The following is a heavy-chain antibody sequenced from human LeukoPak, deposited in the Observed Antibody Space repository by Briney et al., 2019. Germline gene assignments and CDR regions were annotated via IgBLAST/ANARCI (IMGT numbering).Heavy chain of an antibody. D-gene: IGHD3-10*01. CDR1: GGSISSGSYY. CDR2: IYTSGST. V-gene: IGHV4-61*02. Sequence: PSETLSLTCTVAGGSISSGSYYWSWIRQPAGNGLEWIGRIYTSGSTNYNPSLKSRVTISVDTSKNQFSLKLSSVTAADTAVYYCARTTMVRGVIIPYFDYWGQGTLVTVSS. J-gene: IGHJ4*02. CDR3: ARTTMVRGVIIPYFDY.